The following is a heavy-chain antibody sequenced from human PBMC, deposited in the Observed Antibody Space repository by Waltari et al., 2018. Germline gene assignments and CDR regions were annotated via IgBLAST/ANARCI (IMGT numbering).Heavy chain of an antibody. V-gene: IGHV3-43*01. D-gene: IGHD6-6*01. J-gene: IGHJ3*02. CDR1: GFTFDDYT. Sequence: EVQLVESGGVVVQPGGSLRLSCAASGFTFDDYTMHWVRQAPGKGLEWVSLISWDGGRTYYADSVKGRFTISRDNSKNSLYLQMNSLRTEDTASYYCAKAFIAARAAFDIWGQGTMVTVSS. CDR2: ISWDGGRT. CDR3: AKAFIAARAAFDI.